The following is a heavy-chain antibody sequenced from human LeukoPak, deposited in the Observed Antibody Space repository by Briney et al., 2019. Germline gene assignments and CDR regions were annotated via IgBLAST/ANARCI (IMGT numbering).Heavy chain of an antibody. J-gene: IGHJ3*02. CDR2: ISAYNGNT. D-gene: IGHD7-27*01. CDR1: GYTFTSYG. V-gene: IGHV1-18*01. CDR3: ARAPLGFDI. Sequence: GASVKVSCKASGYTFTSYGITWVRQAPGQGLEWMGWISAYNGNTNYAQKFQGRVTMTTDTSTTTAYMEVRSLRSDDTAVYYCARAPLGFDIWGQGTMVTVSS.